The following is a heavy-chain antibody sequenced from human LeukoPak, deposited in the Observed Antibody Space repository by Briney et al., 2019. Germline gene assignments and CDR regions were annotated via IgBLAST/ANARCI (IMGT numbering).Heavy chain of an antibody. CDR3: ARGSIPTQNWFDP. CDR1: GFTFSSYT. CDR2: MYYTGSS. J-gene: IGHJ5*02. V-gene: IGHV4-59*01. Sequence: GSLRLSCAASGFTFSSYTMNWIRQPPGKGLEWLGYMYYTGSSSYSPSLKSRFTISVDTPKNQFSLKLSSVTTADTAIYYCARGSIPTQNWFDPWGQGTPVTVSS. D-gene: IGHD2-2*01.